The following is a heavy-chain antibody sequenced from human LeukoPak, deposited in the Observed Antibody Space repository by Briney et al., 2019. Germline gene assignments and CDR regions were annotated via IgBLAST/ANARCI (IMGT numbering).Heavy chain of an antibody. CDR3: ARGLSHSKDI. J-gene: IGHJ3*02. CDR1: GGSMSSYY. Sequence: PSETLSLTCTVSGGSMSSYYWSWIRQPAGKGLEWIGRVYTSGNTNYNPSLKSRVTMSVDTSKNQFSLKLTSVTAADTAVYYCARGLSHSKDIWGQGTIVTVSS. CDR2: VYTSGNT. V-gene: IGHV4-4*07.